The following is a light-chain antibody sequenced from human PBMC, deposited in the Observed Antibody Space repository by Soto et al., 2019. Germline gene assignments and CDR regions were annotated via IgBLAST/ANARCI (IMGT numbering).Light chain of an antibody. V-gene: IGKV3-20*01. Sequence: VLTQSPGTPSLSPGEGATLSCTASQSVNTKYLAWYQQKSGQAPRFLISGVSSRATGIPDRFSGSGSGTDFILTIGRVEPEDFAVCYCQQYGTSSLVTFGPGTKVDIK. CDR2: GVS. CDR3: QQYGTSSLVT. CDR1: QSVNTKY. J-gene: IGKJ3*01.